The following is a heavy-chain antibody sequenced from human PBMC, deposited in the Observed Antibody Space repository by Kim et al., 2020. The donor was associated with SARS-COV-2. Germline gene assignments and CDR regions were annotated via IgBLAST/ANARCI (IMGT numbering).Heavy chain of an antibody. CDR3: ARERIYYDFWSGYFDY. J-gene: IGHJ4*02. D-gene: IGHD3-3*01. Sequence: KFQGKVTITRDTSASTAYMELSSLRSEDTAVYYCARERIYYDFWSGYFDYWGQGTLVTVSS. V-gene: IGHV1-3*01.